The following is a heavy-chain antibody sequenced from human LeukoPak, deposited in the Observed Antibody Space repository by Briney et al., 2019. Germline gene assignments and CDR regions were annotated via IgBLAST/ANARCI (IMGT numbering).Heavy chain of an antibody. CDR3: ARQGWTVTTFFDY. J-gene: IGHJ4*02. V-gene: IGHV3-74*01. CDR1: GFTFSSYW. Sequence: GGSLRLSCAASGFTFSSYWMHRVRQAPGKGLVWVSRIDTDGSINYADSVKGRFTISRDNAKNTLYLQMNSLRAEDTAVYYCARQGWTVTTFFDYWGQGTLVTVFS. D-gene: IGHD4-17*01. CDR2: IDTDGSI.